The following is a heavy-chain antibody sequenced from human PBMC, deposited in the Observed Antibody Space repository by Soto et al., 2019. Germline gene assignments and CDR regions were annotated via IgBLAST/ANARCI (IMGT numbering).Heavy chain of an antibody. V-gene: IGHV3-53*01. J-gene: IGHJ1*01. CDR2: IYSGGST. D-gene: IGHD3-22*01. CDR1: GFTVSSNY. CDR3: ASARVESGSPEYFQH. Sequence: EVQLVESGGGLIQPGGSLRLSCAASGFTVSSNYMSWVRQAPGKGLEWVSVIYSGGSTYYADSVKGRFTISRDNSKNTLYLQMNSLRAEDTAVYYGASARVESGSPEYFQHWGQGTLVTVSS.